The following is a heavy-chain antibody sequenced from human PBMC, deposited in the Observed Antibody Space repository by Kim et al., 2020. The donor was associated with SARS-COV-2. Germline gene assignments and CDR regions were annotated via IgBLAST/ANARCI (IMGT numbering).Heavy chain of an antibody. CDR1: GGTFSSYA. Sequence: SVKVSCKASGGTFSSYAISWVRQAPGQGLEWMGGIIPIFGTANYAQKFQGRVTITADESTSTAYMELSSLRSEDTAVYYCARGRGYSYGVLNSFDYWGQGTLVTVSS. CDR3: ARGRGYSYGVLNSFDY. V-gene: IGHV1-69*13. J-gene: IGHJ4*02. D-gene: IGHD5-18*01. CDR2: IIPIFGTA.